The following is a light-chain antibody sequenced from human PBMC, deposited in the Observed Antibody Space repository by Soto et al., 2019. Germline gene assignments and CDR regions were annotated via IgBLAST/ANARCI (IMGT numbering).Light chain of an antibody. CDR3: QQLNSYPLT. CDR2: AAS. Sequence: DIQLTQSPLFLSVSVGDRVTITCRASQGISSYLAWYQQKSGKAPKLLIYAASTLQSGVPSRFSGSGSGTELTLTISSLQPEDFATYYCQQLNSYPLTFGGGTKVEIK. J-gene: IGKJ4*01. V-gene: IGKV1-9*01. CDR1: QGISSY.